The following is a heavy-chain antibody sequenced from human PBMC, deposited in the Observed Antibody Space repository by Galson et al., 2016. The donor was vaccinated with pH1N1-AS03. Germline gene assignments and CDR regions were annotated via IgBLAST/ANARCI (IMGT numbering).Heavy chain of an antibody. CDR1: GFTFGDYA. CDR3: SRYGGYPDY. Sequence: SLRLSCAASGFTFGDYAMSWFRQAPGKGLEWVGFIRSKSYGGTTEYAASAKGRFSISGDDSDSIVYLQMNGLKIEDTAVYYCSRYGGYPDYWGQGTLVTVSS. CDR2: IRSKSYGGTT. V-gene: IGHV3-49*03. J-gene: IGHJ4*02. D-gene: IGHD2-15*01.